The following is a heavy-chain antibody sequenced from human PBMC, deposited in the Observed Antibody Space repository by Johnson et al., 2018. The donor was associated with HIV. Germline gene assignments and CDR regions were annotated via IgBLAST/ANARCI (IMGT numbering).Heavy chain of an antibody. J-gene: IGHJ3*02. D-gene: IGHD2-21*01. CDR3: GRAERDCYASHAFDI. CDR1: GFTFSTYW. V-gene: IGHV3-74*02. Sequence: VQLVESGGGVVQPGRSLRLSCAASGFTFSTYWMHWVRQAPGKGPVWVSRINSDGSSTSYADSVRGRFTISRDNSKNTLYLQMNSLRAEDTAVYYCGRAERDCYASHAFDIWGQGTMVTVSS. CDR2: INSDGSST.